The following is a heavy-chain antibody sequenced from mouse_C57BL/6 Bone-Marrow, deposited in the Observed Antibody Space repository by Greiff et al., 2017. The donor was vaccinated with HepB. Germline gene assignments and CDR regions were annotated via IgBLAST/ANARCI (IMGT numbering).Heavy chain of an antibody. D-gene: IGHD2-3*01. Sequence: QVQLKQPGAELVRPGTSVKLSCKASGYTFTSYWMHWVKQRPGQGLEWIGVIDPSDSYTNYNQKFKGKATLTIDPASSTAYRQRSSLTSEDSAVYYCARDDGYYWGDYWGQGTTLTVSS. CDR3: ARDDGYYWGDY. J-gene: IGHJ2*01. CDR1: GYTFTSYW. V-gene: IGHV1-59*01. CDR2: IDPSDSYT.